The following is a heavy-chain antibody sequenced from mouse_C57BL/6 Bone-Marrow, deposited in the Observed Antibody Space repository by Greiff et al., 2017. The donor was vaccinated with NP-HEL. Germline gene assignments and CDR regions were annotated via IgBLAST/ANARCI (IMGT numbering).Heavy chain of an antibody. CDR1: GFTFSDYG. V-gene: IGHV5-15*01. CDR3: ARITTVVATNDYAMDY. CDR2: ISNLAYSI. J-gene: IGHJ4*01. D-gene: IGHD1-1*01. Sequence: EVKLVESGGGLVQPGGSLKLSCAASGFTFSDYGMAWVRQAPRKGPEWVAFISNLAYSIYYADTVTGRFTISRENAKNTLYLEMSSLRSEDTAMYYCARITTVVATNDYAMDYWGQGTSVTVSS.